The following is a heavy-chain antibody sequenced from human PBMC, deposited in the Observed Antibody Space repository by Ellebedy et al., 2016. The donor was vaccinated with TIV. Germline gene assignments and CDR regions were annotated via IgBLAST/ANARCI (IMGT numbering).Heavy chain of an antibody. D-gene: IGHD3-10*01. Sequence: GESLKISCAASGFNFDDHQMNWVRQAPGKGLEWVSSISGRGSTIYYADFVKGRFTISRDNPKNTVYLQMNSLRVEDTAVYYCVRDPKGGSGFYWGQGTLVTVSS. CDR1: GFNFDDHQ. CDR2: ISGRGSTI. J-gene: IGHJ4*02. CDR3: VRDPKGGSGFY. V-gene: IGHV3-48*03.